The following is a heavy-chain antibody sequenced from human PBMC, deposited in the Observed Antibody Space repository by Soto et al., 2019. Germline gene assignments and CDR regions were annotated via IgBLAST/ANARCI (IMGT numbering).Heavy chain of an antibody. D-gene: IGHD6-6*01. Sequence: EVQLLESGGGLVQPGGSLRLSCAASGFTFSSYAMSWVRQAPGKGLEWVSAISGSGGSTYYADSVKGRFTISRDNSKNTLYLQMNSLRAEDTAVYYCAKDLPVLGYSSSSFDYWGQGPLVTVSS. J-gene: IGHJ4*02. CDR3: AKDLPVLGYSSSSFDY. CDR1: GFTFSSYA. CDR2: ISGSGGST. V-gene: IGHV3-23*01.